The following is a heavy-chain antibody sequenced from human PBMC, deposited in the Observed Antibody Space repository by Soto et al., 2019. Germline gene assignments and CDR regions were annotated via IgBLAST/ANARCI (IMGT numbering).Heavy chain of an antibody. CDR1: GGSISSGCYD. CDR2: INHSGSP. D-gene: IGHD5-12*01. V-gene: IGHV4-39*07. CDR3: ASLRRGSANEYSGYDNEVDFDY. J-gene: IGHJ4*02. Sequence: PPETLSLTCTVSGGSISSGCYDWSWIRQPPGKGLEWLGEINHSGSPNYTPSLKSRVTLSVATSKNQFSLQLSSVTAADTAVYYCASLRRGSANEYSGYDNEVDFDYWGQGTLVTVSS.